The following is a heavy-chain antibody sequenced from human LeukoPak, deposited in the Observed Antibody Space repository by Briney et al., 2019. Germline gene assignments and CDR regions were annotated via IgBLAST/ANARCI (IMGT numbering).Heavy chain of an antibody. Sequence: ECGPTEVKPTQTLTLTCTFSGFSLSTSGMCVSWVRQPPGKALEWLALIDWDDDKYYSTSLKTRLTISKDTSKNQVVLTMTNMDPVATATYYCARSSYYHQQLDNGPAFDYWGQGTLVTVSS. CDR3: ARSSYYHQQLDNGPAFDY. J-gene: IGHJ4*02. V-gene: IGHV2-70*20. CDR1: GFSLSTSGMC. D-gene: IGHD3-3*02. CDR2: IDWDDDK.